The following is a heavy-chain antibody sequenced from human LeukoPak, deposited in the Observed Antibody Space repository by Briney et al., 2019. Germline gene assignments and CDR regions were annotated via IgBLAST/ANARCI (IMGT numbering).Heavy chain of an antibody. V-gene: IGHV3-7*01. J-gene: IGHJ4*02. CDR1: GFSFSSYW. CDR3: ARDQNHYGDLGFDC. D-gene: IGHD4-17*01. CDR2: IRQDGGET. Sequence: GGSLRLSCAASGFSFSSYWMTWVRQAPGKGLEWVANIRQDGGETYYVDSVKGRFTISRDNAKNSLYLQMNSLRAEDTAVYYCARDQNHYGDLGFDCWGQGTLVTVSS.